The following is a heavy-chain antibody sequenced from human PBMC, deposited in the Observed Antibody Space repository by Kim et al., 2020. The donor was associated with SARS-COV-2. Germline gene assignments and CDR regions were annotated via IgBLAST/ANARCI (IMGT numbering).Heavy chain of an antibody. CDR3: AKETTYNDIVVVPAAMDY. J-gene: IGHJ4*02. Sequence: GGSLRLSCAASGFTFSSYGMHWVRQAPGKGLEWVAVISYDGSNKYYADSVKGRFTISRDNSKNTLYLQMNSLRAEDTAVYYCAKETTYNDIVVVPAAMDYWGQGTLVTVSS. CDR2: ISYDGSNK. CDR1: GFTFSSYG. V-gene: IGHV3-30*18. D-gene: IGHD2-2*01.